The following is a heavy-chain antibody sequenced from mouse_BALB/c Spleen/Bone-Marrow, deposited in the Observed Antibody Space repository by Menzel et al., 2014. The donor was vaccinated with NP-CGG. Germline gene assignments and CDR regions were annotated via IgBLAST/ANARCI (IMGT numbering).Heavy chain of an antibody. CDR3: ANYYYGSSLFAY. Sequence: VQLKESGAELVKPGALVKLSCTASGFNIKDTYMHWVKQRPEQGLEWIGRIDPANGNTKYDPKFQGKATITADTSSNTAYLQLSSLTSEDTAVYYCANYYYGSSLFAYWGQGTLVTVSA. CDR1: GFNIKDTY. J-gene: IGHJ3*01. D-gene: IGHD1-1*01. CDR2: IDPANGNT. V-gene: IGHV14-3*02.